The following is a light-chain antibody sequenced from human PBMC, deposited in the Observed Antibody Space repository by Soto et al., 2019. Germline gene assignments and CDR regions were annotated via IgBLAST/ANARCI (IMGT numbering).Light chain of an antibody. V-gene: IGKV3-15*01. CDR3: QQYNNWYT. J-gene: IGKJ2*01. CDR1: QSVSSN. Sequence: IMMTQSPATLSVSPGEGATLSCRASQSVSSNLAWYQHKPGQAPRLLISGASTRATGIPAGFSGSGSGTEFTLTISSLQSEDFAVYYCQQYNNWYTFGQGTRLEIK. CDR2: GAS.